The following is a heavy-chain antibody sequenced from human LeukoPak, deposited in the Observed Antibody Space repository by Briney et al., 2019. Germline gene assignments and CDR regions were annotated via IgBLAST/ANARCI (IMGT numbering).Heavy chain of an antibody. V-gene: IGHV3-7*05. CDR2: IKQDGSEA. CDR3: ARTFTKYYYDSSGILNY. Sequence: GGSLRLSCAASEFTFNRYWMSWVRQAPGKGLQWVANIKQDGSEAHYVDSVKGRFTISRDNAKSSLYLQMNSLRAEDTALYYCARTFTKYYYDSSGILNYWGQGTLVTVSS. J-gene: IGHJ4*01. D-gene: IGHD3-22*01. CDR1: EFTFNRYW.